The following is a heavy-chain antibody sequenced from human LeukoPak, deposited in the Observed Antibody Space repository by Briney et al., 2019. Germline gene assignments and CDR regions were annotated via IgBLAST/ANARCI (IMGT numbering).Heavy chain of an antibody. CDR3: ARMEDFDWLLQPYYYYYMDV. CDR2: IYTSGST. CDR1: GGSISSGSYC. D-gene: IGHD3-9*01. V-gene: IGHV4-61*02. J-gene: IGHJ6*03. Sequence: SETLSLTCTVSGGSISSGSYCWSWIRQPAGKGLEWIGRIYTSGSTNYNPSLKSRVTISVDTSKNQFSLKLSSATAADTAVYYCARMEDFDWLLQPYYYYYMDVWGKGTTVTISS.